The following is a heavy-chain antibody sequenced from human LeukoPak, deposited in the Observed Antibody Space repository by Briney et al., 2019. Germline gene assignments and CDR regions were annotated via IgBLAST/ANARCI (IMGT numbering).Heavy chain of an antibody. Sequence: GSLRLSCAASGFTFSSYSMSWVRQAPGKGLEWVSSISSSSSYIYYADSVKGRFTISRDNAKNSLYLQMNSLRAEDTAVYYCARAWYSGSYPLNPWGQGTLVTVSS. J-gene: IGHJ5*02. CDR1: GFTFSSYS. V-gene: IGHV3-21*04. CDR3: ARAWYSGSYPLNP. CDR2: ISSSSSYI. D-gene: IGHD1-26*01.